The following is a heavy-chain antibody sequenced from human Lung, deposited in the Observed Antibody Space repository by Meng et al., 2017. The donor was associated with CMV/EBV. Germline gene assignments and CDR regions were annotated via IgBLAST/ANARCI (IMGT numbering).Heavy chain of an antibody. Sequence: GESLKISCLGSGFDFSTYSMNWFRQAPGKGPEWVSSISSSSSYIYYADSVKGRFTVSRSNANDSLYLQMNSLRAEDTGVYYCARDRQNSNYGSTDYWGQGTLVTVSS. D-gene: IGHD4-11*01. V-gene: IGHV3-21*06. CDR2: ISSSSSYI. CDR3: ARDRQNSNYGSTDY. CDR1: GFDFSTYS. J-gene: IGHJ4*02.